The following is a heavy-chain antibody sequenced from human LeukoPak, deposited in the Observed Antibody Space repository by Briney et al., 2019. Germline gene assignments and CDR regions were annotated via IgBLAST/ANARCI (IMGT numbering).Heavy chain of an antibody. CDR1: GGTFSSYA. CDR3: ARARGYSNGYEGYFDY. Sequence: GASVKVSCKASGGTFSSYAISWVRQAPGQGLEWMGGIIPIFGTANYAQKFQGRVTITTDESTSTAYMELSSLRSEDTAVYYCARARGYSNGYEGYFDYWGQGTLVTVSS. V-gene: IGHV1-69*05. J-gene: IGHJ4*02. D-gene: IGHD5-18*01. CDR2: IIPIFGTA.